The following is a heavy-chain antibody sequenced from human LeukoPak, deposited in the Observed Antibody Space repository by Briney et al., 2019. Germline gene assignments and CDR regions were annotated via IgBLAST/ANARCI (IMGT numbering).Heavy chain of an antibody. CDR2: ISYDGSDK. D-gene: IGHD2-2*02. V-gene: IGHV3-30*18. CDR3: AKAPPNCNSVSCYTDH. J-gene: IGHJ4*02. Sequence: HPGGSLRLSCAASGFTFSNYGMHWVRQAPGKGLEWVAVISYDGSDKYYADSVKGRFTISRDNSKNTLYLQMSSLRAEDTAVYYCAKAPPNCNSVSCYTDHWGQGTLVTVSS. CDR1: GFTFSNYG.